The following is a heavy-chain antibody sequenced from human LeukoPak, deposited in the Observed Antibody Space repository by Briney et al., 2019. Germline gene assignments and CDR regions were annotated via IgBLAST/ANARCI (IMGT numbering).Heavy chain of an antibody. CDR3: ARDINEDSSSWLDAFDI. CDR1: GGSISSSSYY. CDR2: IYYSGST. V-gene: IGHV4-39*07. D-gene: IGHD6-13*01. Sequence: SETLSLTCTVSGGSISSSSYYWGWIRQPPGKGLEWIGSIYYSGSTYYNPSLKSRVTISVDTSKNQFSLKLSSVTAADTAVYYCARDINEDSSSWLDAFDIWGQGTMVTVSS. J-gene: IGHJ3*02.